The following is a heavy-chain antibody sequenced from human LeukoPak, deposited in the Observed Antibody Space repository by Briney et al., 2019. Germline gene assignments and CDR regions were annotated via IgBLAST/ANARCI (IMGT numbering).Heavy chain of an antibody. CDR1: GGSISSYY. CDR2: IYTSGST. CDR3: ARATRAAPPGPNWFDP. J-gene: IGHJ5*02. Sequence: PSETLSLTCTVSGGSISSYYWSWIRQPAGKGLEWIGRIYTSGSTNYTPSLKSRVTMSVDTSKNQFSLKLSSVTAADTAVYYCARATRAAPPGPNWFDPWGQGTLVTVSS. D-gene: IGHD6-13*01. V-gene: IGHV4-4*07.